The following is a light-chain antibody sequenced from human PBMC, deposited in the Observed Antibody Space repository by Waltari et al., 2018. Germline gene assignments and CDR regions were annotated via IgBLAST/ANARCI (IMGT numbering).Light chain of an antibody. CDR3: HAAVDNNWF. CDR2: KDP. J-gene: IGLJ2*01. V-gene: IGLV3-27*01. CDR1: VLAEKY. Sequence: YDLAQPFSVSVSPGQTATITCSGDVLAEKYVRWFQQRPGQSPTLILYKDPARPTGIPGRVSGSSLASTVTVTSRGALLEDEADYHCHAAVDNNWFFGGGTKLTVL.